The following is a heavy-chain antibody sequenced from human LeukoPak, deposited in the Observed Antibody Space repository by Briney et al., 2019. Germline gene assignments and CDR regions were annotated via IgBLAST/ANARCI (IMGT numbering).Heavy chain of an antibody. V-gene: IGHV3-9*01. CDR3: AKGVGVASLIVASLDI. CDR2: ITWHSASL. D-gene: IGHD5-12*01. J-gene: IGHJ3*02. CDR1: GFSFDDYA. Sequence: GRSLRLSPETPGFSFDDYAIHWVRQVPGKGLGWVSGITWHSASLVYADSVKGRFTVSRDNAKNSLYLQMNSLRAEDTALYYCAKGVGVASLIVASLDIWGQGTMVTVSS.